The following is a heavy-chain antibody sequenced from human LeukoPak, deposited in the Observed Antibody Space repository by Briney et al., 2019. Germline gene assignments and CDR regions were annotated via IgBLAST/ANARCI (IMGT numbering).Heavy chain of an antibody. J-gene: IGHJ4*02. V-gene: IGHV3-64*02. Sequence: GGSLRLSFAASGFIFGSYAIQSVRQAPGRELGCISAITGNGGGTFYADSVKCRFTISRDNSRNTLILQMDSLKAEDMAVYYSVRGGQSTNCFDYWGQGILVTVSS. CDR1: GFIFGSYA. D-gene: IGHD1-1*01. CDR2: ITGNGGGT. CDR3: VRGGQSTNCFDY.